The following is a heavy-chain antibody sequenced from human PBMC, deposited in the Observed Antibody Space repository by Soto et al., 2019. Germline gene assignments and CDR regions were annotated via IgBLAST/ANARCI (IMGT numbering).Heavy chain of an antibody. D-gene: IGHD6-6*01. CDR2: INSDGSST. V-gene: IGHV3-74*01. J-gene: IGHJ4*02. CDR1: GFTFRSYW. CDR3: ASGGSSLNFDS. Sequence: EVQLVESGGGLVQPGGSLRLSFAAPGFTFRSYWMQWVRQAPGKGLVWVSWINSDGSSTSYADSVKGRFTISRDNAKNTLYLQMNSLRAEDTAVYYCASGGSSLNFDSWGQGTLVTVSS.